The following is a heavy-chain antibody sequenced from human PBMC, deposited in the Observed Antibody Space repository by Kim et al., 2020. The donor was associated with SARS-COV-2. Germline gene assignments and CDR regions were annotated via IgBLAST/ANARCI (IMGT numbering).Heavy chain of an antibody. D-gene: IGHD1-26*01. CDR3: ARHFSGWELLGVYFDY. J-gene: IGHJ4*02. Sequence: SLKRRVPISVDTSKNQFSLKLSSVTAADTAVYYCARHFSGWELLGVYFDYWGQGTLVTVSS. V-gene: IGHV4-39*01.